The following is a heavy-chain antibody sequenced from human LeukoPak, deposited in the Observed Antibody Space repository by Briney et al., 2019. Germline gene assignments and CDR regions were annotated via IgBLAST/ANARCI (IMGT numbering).Heavy chain of an antibody. J-gene: IGHJ4*02. D-gene: IGHD2-15*01. CDR2: IREDGTEK. CDR3: ARDATLIPGTVYFDY. CDR1: GFTFSGAW. V-gene: IGHV3-7*01. Sequence: GGSLRLSCTASGFTFSGAWMTWVRQAPGKGLEWVANIREDGTEKNYVDSVKGRFTISRDNAKNSLYLQMNSLRGEDTAIYYCARDATLIPGTVYFDYWGQGALVTVSS.